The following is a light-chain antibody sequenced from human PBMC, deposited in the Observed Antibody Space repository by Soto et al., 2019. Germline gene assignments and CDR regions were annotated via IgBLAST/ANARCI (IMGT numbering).Light chain of an antibody. CDR3: QQYNSYSPWT. V-gene: IGKV1-5*01. CDR1: QTTSSW. J-gene: IGKJ1*01. CDR2: DAS. Sequence: EIQMTQSPSTLSASVGDRVTITCRASQTTSSWLAWYQQKPGKAPELLIFDASSLESGVPSRFSGSGSGTEFTLTISSLQPDDFATYYCQQYNSYSPWTFGQGTKVEIE.